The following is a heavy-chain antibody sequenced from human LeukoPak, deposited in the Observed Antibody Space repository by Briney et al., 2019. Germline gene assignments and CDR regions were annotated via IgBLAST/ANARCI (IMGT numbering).Heavy chain of an antibody. CDR1: GYTFTDYY. J-gene: IGHJ6*02. Sequence: ASVKVSCKASGYTFTDYYMHWVRQAPGQGLEWMGWINPNSGGTNYAQKSQGRVTMTTDTSISTAYMEVSRLRSDDTAVYYCARVRIGQQLDKYYYYAMDVWGQGTTVTVAS. CDR2: INPNSGGT. V-gene: IGHV1-2*02. CDR3: ARVRIGQQLDKYYYYAMDV. D-gene: IGHD6-13*01.